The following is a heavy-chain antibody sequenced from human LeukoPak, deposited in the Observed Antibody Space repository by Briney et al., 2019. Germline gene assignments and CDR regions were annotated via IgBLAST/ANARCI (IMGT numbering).Heavy chain of an antibody. J-gene: IGHJ4*02. CDR1: GFTFSSYW. Sequence: GGSLRLSCAASGFTFSSYWMSWVRQAPGKGPEWVANINKDGSEKYYVDSLKGRFIISRDNAENSLYLQMNSLRAEDTAVYYCATYSTGRYKGLEYWGQGTLVTVSS. CDR3: ATYSTGRYKGLEY. D-gene: IGHD6-19*01. CDR2: INKDGSEK. V-gene: IGHV3-7*03.